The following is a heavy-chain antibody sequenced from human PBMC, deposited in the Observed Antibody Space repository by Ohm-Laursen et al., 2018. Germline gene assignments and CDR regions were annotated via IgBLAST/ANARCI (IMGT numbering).Heavy chain of an antibody. CDR1: GFSFSSSA. D-gene: IGHD6-6*01. Sequence: SLRLSCTASGFSFSSSAMSWVRQAPGKGLEWVSAISGSGDIIHYADTVKGRFTISRDNSKNTLYLRMNSLRADDTAVYYCEPHSSSSNYWGQGTLVTVSS. V-gene: IGHV3-23*01. CDR2: ISGSGDII. J-gene: IGHJ4*02. CDR3: EPHSSSSNY.